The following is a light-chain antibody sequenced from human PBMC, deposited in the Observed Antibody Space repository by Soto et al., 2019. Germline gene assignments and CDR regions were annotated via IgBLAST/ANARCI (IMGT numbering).Light chain of an antibody. J-gene: IGKJ2*01. V-gene: IGKV3-20*01. CDR1: QTISGSY. CDR3: QHHGDSVYT. CDR2: GAS. Sequence: IVLTQSPGTLPLSPGERATLSCRASQTISGSYLAWYQHKPGQAPRLLIHGASTRATGIPDRFSGSGSGTDFTLTISRLEPEDFVVYYCQHHGDSVYTFGQGTKLEIK.